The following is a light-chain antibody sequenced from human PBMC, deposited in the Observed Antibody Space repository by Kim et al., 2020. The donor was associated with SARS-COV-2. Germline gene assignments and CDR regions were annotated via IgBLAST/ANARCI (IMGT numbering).Light chain of an antibody. CDR2: EDN. CDR3: QSYDSSNHRV. CDR1: SGSIASNY. V-gene: IGLV6-57*01. Sequence: KTVTTSCTRSSGSIASNYVQGYQQRPGSSPTTVIYEDNQRPSGVPDRFSGSIDSSSNSASLTISGLKTEDEADYYCQSYDSSNHRVFGGGTKLTVL. J-gene: IGLJ2*01.